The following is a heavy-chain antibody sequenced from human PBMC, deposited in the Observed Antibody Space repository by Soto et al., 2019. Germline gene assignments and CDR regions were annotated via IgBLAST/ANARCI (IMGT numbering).Heavy chain of an antibody. Sequence: QVQLQESGPGQVKPSETLFLTCTVSGGSVSSGTYYWSWIRQPAGKGLEWMGYIYRGSPNYNPSLDSRATISVDTSRTKFSLMLSSVTAADTAVYYCSRDQGLGAGYFALWGRGTLVTVSS. V-gene: IGHV4-61*01. CDR2: IYRGSP. J-gene: IGHJ2*01. CDR3: SRDQGLGAGYFAL. CDR1: GGSVSSGTYY. D-gene: IGHD7-27*01.